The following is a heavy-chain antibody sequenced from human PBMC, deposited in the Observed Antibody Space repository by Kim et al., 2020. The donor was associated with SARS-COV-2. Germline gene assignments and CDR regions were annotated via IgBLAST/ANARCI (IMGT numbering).Heavy chain of an antibody. CDR3: AREGRDSSGYTGAFDI. J-gene: IGHJ3*02. CDR1: GFTFSSYW. CDR2: IKQDGSEK. Sequence: GGSLRLSCAASGFTFSSYWMSWVRQAPGKGLEWVANIKQDGSEKYYVDSVKGRFTISRDNAKNSLYLQMNSLRAEDTAVYYCAREGRDSSGYTGAFDIWGQGPMLTVSS. V-gene: IGHV3-7*05. D-gene: IGHD3-22*01.